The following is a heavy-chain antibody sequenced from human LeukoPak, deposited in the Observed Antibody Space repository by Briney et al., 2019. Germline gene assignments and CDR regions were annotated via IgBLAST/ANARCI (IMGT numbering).Heavy chain of an antibody. CDR2: IYPGDSDT. J-gene: IGHJ5*02. Sequence: GESLKISCKGSGYSFTSYWIGWVRQMPGKGLEWMGIIYPGDSDTRYSPSFQGQVTISADKSISTAYLQWSSLKASDAAMYYCARSYYYGSGSYRSWFDPWGQGTLVTVSS. D-gene: IGHD3-10*01. CDR1: GYSFTSYW. CDR3: ARSYYYGSGSYRSWFDP. V-gene: IGHV5-51*01.